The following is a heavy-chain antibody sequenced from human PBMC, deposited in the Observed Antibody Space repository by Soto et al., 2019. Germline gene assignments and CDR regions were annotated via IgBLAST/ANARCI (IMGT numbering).Heavy chain of an antibody. CDR1: GYTFTGYY. CDR3: ASPGVVAAKNRRNWFDP. Sequence: ASVKVSCKASGYTFTGYYMHWVRQAPGQGLEWMGWINPNSGGTNYAQKFQGRVTMTRDTSISTAYMELSRLRSDDTAVYYCASPGVVAAKNRRNWFDPWGQGNLVTVSS. D-gene: IGHD2-15*01. V-gene: IGHV1-2*02. J-gene: IGHJ5*02. CDR2: INPNSGGT.